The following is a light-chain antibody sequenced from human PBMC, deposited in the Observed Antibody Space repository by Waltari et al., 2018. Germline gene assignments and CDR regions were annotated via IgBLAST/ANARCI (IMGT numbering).Light chain of an antibody. CDR3: AAWDDSLSGRV. V-gene: IGLV1-47*01. J-gene: IGLJ3*02. CDR2: RNN. CDR1: RSNIGSNY. Sequence: QSVLTQPPSASGTPGQRVTISCSGSRSNIGSNYVYWYQQLPGTAPKLLIYRNNQRPSGVPDRFCGSKSGTSASLAISGLRSEDEADYYCAAWDDSLSGRVFGGGTKVTVL.